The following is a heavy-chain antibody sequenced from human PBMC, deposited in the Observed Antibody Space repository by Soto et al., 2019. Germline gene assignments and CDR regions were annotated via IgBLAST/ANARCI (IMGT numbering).Heavy chain of an antibody. CDR1: GFTFSSYA. V-gene: IGHV3-30-3*01. Sequence: PGGSLRLSCAASGFTFSSYAMHWVRQAPGKGLEWVAVISYDGSNKYYADSVKGRFTISRDNSKNRLYLQMNSLRAEDTAVYYCARAGGYSSGKEFDYWGQGTLVTVSS. D-gene: IGHD6-19*01. CDR2: ISYDGSNK. J-gene: IGHJ4*02. CDR3: ARAGGYSSGKEFDY.